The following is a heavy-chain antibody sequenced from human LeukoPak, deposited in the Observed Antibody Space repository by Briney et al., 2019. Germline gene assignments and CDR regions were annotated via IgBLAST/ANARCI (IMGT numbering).Heavy chain of an antibody. V-gene: IGHV1-18*01. D-gene: IGHD6-13*01. CDR2: ISAYNGNT. CDR1: GYTFTSYG. J-gene: IGHJ4*02. Sequence: GASVKVSCKASGYTFTSYGISRVRQAPGQGLEWMGWISAYNGNTNYAHHLQGRVTMTTDTSTTTAYMELRSLRSDDTAVYYCAREAAAGVYFEYWGQGTLVTVSS. CDR3: AREAAAGVYFEY.